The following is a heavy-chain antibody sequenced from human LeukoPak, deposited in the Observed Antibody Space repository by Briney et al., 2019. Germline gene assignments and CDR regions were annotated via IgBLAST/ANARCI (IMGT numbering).Heavy chain of an antibody. V-gene: IGHV1-18*01. D-gene: IGHD3-16*02. CDR2: ISAYNGNT. Sequence: ASVKVSCKASGYTFTSYGISWVRQAPGQGLEWMGWISAYNGNTNYAQNLQGRVTMTTDTSTGTAYMELRSLRSDDTAVYYCARVAVYDYVWGSYRRDHDYWGQGTLVTVSS. CDR3: ARVAVYDYVWGSYRRDHDY. CDR1: GYTFTSYG. J-gene: IGHJ4*02.